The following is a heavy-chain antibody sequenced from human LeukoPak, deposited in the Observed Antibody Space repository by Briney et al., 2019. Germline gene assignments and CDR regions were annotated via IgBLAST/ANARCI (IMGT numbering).Heavy chain of an antibody. CDR1: GFTFSSYS. V-gene: IGHV3-48*04. Sequence: GVPLTLSCAASGFTFSSYSMNWLRQAPGKARVGLSYINNSNRTIYYTLTVKGRFTISRYNAKHSLYLQMNSLRAEDTAVYYCARDLRRDSRLPYSYYRDVWGKGTTVTISS. D-gene: IGHD6-13*01. CDR3: ARDLRRDSRLPYSYYRDV. J-gene: IGHJ6*03. CDR2: INNSNRTI.